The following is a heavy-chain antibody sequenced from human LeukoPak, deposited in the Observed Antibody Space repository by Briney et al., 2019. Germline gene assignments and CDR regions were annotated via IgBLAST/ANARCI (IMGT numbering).Heavy chain of an antibody. CDR3: SRSQFDY. J-gene: IGHJ4*02. CDR2: ISGDGTIK. Sequence: GGSLRLSCEPSGFPFSSYWMLWVRKAPGKGLVWFSRISGDGTIKTYADFVRGRFTISRDNTKNILYLQMNSLKVEDTAIYFCSRSQFDYWGQGVLVTVSS. CDR1: GFPFSSYW. V-gene: IGHV3-74*03.